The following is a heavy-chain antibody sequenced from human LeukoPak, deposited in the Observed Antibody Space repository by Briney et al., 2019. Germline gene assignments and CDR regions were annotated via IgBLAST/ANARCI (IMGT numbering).Heavy chain of an antibody. V-gene: IGHV1-24*01. CDR3: ATGVFRDGYKIRNDY. J-gene: IGHJ4*02. CDR2: FDPEDGET. Sequence: ASVKVSCKVSGYTLTELSMHWVRQAPGKGLEWMGGFDPEDGETIYAQKFQGRVTMTEDTSTDTAYMKLSSLRSEDTAVYYCATGVFRDGYKIRNDYWGQGTLVTVSS. D-gene: IGHD5-24*01. CDR1: GYTLTELS.